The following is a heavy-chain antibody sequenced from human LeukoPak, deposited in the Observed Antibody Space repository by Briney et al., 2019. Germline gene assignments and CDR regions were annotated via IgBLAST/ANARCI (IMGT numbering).Heavy chain of an antibody. V-gene: IGHV4-31*03. Sequence: SSETLSLTCTVSGGSISSGGYYWSWIRQHPGKGLEWIGYIYYSGSTYYNRSVKSRVTISVDTSKNQFSLKRSSVTAADTAVYYGARDRGLAAAGIDYWGQGTLVTVSS. D-gene: IGHD6-13*01. J-gene: IGHJ4*02. CDR3: ARDRGLAAAGIDY. CDR2: IYYSGST. CDR1: GGSISSGGYY.